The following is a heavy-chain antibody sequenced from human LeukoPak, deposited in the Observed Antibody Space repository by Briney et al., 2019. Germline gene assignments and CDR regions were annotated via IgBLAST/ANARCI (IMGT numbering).Heavy chain of an antibody. V-gene: IGHV5-51*01. CDR2: ILPYDSDT. CDR1: GYSFTSYW. CDR3: ARHQYDGSGTYPYFDY. D-gene: IGHD3-10*01. J-gene: IGHJ4*02. Sequence: PGESLKISCKGSGYSFTSYWIGWVRQMPGQGLELVGIILPYDSDTRYNPSFQGQVTISADKSISTAYLQWSSLKASDTAMYYCARHQYDGSGTYPYFDYWGQGTLVTVSS.